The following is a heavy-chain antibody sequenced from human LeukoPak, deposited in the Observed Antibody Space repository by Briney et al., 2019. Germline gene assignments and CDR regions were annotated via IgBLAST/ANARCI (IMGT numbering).Heavy chain of an antibody. D-gene: IGHD5-24*01. CDR2: IYTNGRT. CDR1: GVSVSNFY. J-gene: IGHJ6*03. Sequence: SETLSLTCAVSGVSVSNFYWSWIRQPAGKGLEWVGRIYTNGRTKYSPSLNSRVSLSVDTSKNQLSLRLASVTAADTAVFYCVRDKRGWLQEKNYYYYVDVWGKGTTVTVSS. V-gene: IGHV4-4*07. CDR3: VRDKRGWLQEKNYYYYVDV.